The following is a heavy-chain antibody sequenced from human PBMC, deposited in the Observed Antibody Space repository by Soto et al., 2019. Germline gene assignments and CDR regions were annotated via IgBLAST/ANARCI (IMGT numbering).Heavy chain of an antibody. D-gene: IGHD3-3*01. V-gene: IGHV3-33*01. J-gene: IGHJ6*02. CDR3: ARDDVPINYDFWSGQPSSYYYGMDV. CDR2: IWYDGSNK. CDR1: GFTFSSYG. Sequence: GGSLRLSCAASGFTFSSYGMHWVRQAPGKGLEWVAVIWYDGSNKYYADSVKGRFTISRDNSKNTLYLQMNSLRAEDTAVYYCARDDVPINYDFWSGQPSSYYYGMDVWGQGTTVTVSS.